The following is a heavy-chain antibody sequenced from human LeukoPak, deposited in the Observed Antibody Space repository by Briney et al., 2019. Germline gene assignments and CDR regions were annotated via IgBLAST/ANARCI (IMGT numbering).Heavy chain of an antibody. CDR2: IIPIFGTA. D-gene: IGHD1-26*01. CDR1: GGTFSSYV. V-gene: IGHV1-69*13. CDR3: AREPVSGYFDY. J-gene: IGHJ4*02. Sequence: ASVKVSCKASGGTFSSYVIIWVRQAPGQGLEWMGGIIPIFGTANHAQKFQGRVTITADESTSTAYMELSSLRSEDTAVYYCAREPVSGYFDYWGQGTLVTVSS.